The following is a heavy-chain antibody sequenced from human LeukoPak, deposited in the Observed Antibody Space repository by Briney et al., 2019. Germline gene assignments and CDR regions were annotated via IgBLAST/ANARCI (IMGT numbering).Heavy chain of an antibody. V-gene: IGHV4-59*01. CDR3: ARYSGSYPHDAFDI. D-gene: IGHD1-26*01. Sequence: SETLSLTCTVSGGSISSYYWSWIRQPPGKGLEWIGYIYYSGSTHYNPSLKSRVTISVDTSKNHFSLKLSSVTAADTAVYCCARYSGSYPHDAFDIWGQGTMVTVSS. CDR2: IYYSGST. CDR1: GGSISSYY. J-gene: IGHJ3*02.